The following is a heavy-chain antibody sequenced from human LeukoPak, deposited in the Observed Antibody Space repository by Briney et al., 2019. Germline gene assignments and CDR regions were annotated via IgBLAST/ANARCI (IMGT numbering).Heavy chain of an antibody. V-gene: IGHV1-18*01. Sequence: ASVKVSCTASGYTFTSYGISWVRQAPGQGLEWMGWISSYNGNTNYAQKLQGRVTMTTDTSTTTAYMELKSLRSDDTAVYYCARVYYYDSSGYRPLPYYFDYWGQGTLVTVSS. D-gene: IGHD3-22*01. CDR1: GYTFTSYG. CDR3: ARVYYYDSSGYRPLPYYFDY. J-gene: IGHJ4*02. CDR2: ISSYNGNT.